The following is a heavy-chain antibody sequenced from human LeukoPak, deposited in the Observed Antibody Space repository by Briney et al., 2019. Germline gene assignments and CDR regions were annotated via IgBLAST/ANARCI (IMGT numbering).Heavy chain of an antibody. J-gene: IGHJ4*02. Sequence: ASVKVSCTASGYTFTGYYMHWVRQAPGQGLEWMGIINPSGGSTSYAQKFQGRVTMTRDTSTSTVYMELSSLRSEDTAVYYCARVAEYYYDSSGPFDYWGQGTLVTVSS. V-gene: IGHV1-46*01. D-gene: IGHD3-22*01. CDR2: INPSGGST. CDR3: ARVAEYYYDSSGPFDY. CDR1: GYTFTGYY.